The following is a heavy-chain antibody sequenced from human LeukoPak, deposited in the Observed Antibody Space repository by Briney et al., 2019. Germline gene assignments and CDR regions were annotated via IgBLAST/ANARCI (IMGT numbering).Heavy chain of an antibody. CDR2: ISSSSSTI. CDR1: GFTFSSYS. Sequence: PGGSLRLSCAASGFTFSSYSMNWVRQAPGKGLEWVSYISSSSSTIYYADSVKGRFTISRDNAKNSLYLQMNSLRAEDTAVYYCARDGYGVVPAATPTYYYYYYMDVWGKGTTVTVSS. D-gene: IGHD2-2*01. CDR3: ARDGYGVVPAATPTYYYYYYMDV. V-gene: IGHV3-48*01. J-gene: IGHJ6*03.